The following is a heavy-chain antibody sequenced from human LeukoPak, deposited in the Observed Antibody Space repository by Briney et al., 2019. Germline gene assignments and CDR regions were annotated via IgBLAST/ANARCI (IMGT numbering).Heavy chain of an antibody. V-gene: IGHV4-59*08. Sequence: RSSETLSLTCTVSGGSISSHYWSWIRQPPGKGLEWIGCIYYSGNTHYNPSLESRVTISVDTSKNQFSLKLSSVTAADTAVYYCASLDFWSGSVYFDYWGQGTLVTVSS. CDR1: GGSISSHY. CDR2: IYYSGNT. J-gene: IGHJ4*02. D-gene: IGHD3-3*01. CDR3: ASLDFWSGSVYFDY.